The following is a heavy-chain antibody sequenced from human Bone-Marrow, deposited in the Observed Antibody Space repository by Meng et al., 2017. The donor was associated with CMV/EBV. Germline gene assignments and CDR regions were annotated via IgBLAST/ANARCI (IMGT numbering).Heavy chain of an antibody. CDR3: ARWDPAKNAFDI. J-gene: IGHJ3*02. CDR1: GYTFTDYY. Sequence: ASVKVSCKASGYTFTDYYIHWVRQSPGQGLEWMGWINPNSGGTNYPQKFQGRVTMTRDTSISTAYMELRRLRSDDTAVFYCARWDPAKNAFDIWGQGTSVTVSS. V-gene: IGHV1-2*02. D-gene: IGHD1-26*01. CDR2: INPNSGGT.